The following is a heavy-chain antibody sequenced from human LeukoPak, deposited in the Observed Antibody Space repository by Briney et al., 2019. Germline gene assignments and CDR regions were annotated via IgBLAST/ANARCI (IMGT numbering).Heavy chain of an antibody. V-gene: IGHV1-8*01. CDR3: ARDGVPVLDY. D-gene: IGHD1-1*01. CDR2: MNPNSGNT. J-gene: IGHJ4*02. Sequence: ASVKVSCTASGYTFTSYDINWVRQATGQGLEWMGWMNPNSGNTGYAQKFQGRVTMTRNTSISTAYMELRSLRSDDTAVYYCARDGVPVLDYWGQGTLVTVSS. CDR1: GYTFTSYD.